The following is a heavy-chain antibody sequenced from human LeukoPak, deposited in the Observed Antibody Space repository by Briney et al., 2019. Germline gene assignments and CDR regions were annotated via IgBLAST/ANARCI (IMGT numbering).Heavy chain of an antibody. Sequence: ASVKVSCKASGYTFTGYYMHWVRQAPGQGLEWMGWINPNNGGTNYAQKFQGRVTMTRDTSVTTAYMELSRLRSDDTAVYYCARYSGYDEPFEYWGQGTLVTVSS. J-gene: IGHJ4*02. CDR2: INPNNGGT. V-gene: IGHV1-2*02. CDR1: GYTFTGYY. CDR3: ARYSGYDEPFEY. D-gene: IGHD5-12*01.